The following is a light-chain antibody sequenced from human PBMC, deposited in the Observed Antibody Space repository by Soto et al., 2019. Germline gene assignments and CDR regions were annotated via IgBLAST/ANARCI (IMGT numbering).Light chain of an antibody. CDR3: QQYKSYWT. CDR2: KAS. Sequence: DIQMTQSPSTLSASVGDRVTITCWASQSISSWLAWYQQQPGKAPKLLIYKASSLESGVPSRFSGSGSGTEFTLTISSLQPDDFATYYCQQYKSYWTFGQGTKVEI. CDR1: QSISSW. V-gene: IGKV1-5*03. J-gene: IGKJ1*01.